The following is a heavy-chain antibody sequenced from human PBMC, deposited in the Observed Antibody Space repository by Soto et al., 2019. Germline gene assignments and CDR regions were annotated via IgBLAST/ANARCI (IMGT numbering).Heavy chain of an antibody. CDR1: GGSISNRSHY. Sequence: QLQLQESGPGLVKPSETLSLTCTVSGGSISNRSHYWGWIRQPPGKGLEWIGSIYYSGSTYYNPSLESRLTISVDTSTNQFPLTLSSVTAADTAVYYCARHDYYGSGSYSWGQGTLVSVSS. D-gene: IGHD3-10*01. CDR3: ARHDYYGSGSYS. CDR2: IYYSGST. V-gene: IGHV4-39*01. J-gene: IGHJ5*02.